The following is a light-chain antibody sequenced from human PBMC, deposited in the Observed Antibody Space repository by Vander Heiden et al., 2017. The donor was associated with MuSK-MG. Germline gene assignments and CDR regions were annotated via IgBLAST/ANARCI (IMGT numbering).Light chain of an antibody. CDR2: DVS. CDR1: SSAVGGYNY. V-gene: IGLV2-14*03. Sequence: QSALTQPASVSGSPGQSITISCTGTSSAVGGYNYVSWYQQHPGKAPKLMIYDVSNRPSGVSNRFSGSKSGNTASLTISGLQAEDEADYYCSSYTSSSTPYWVFGGGTKLTVL. CDR3: SSYTSSSTPYWV. J-gene: IGLJ3*02.